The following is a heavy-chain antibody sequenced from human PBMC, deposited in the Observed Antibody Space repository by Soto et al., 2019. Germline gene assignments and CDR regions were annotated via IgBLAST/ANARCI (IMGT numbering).Heavy chain of an antibody. J-gene: IGHJ4*02. CDR1: GDTSTTYV. D-gene: IGHD2-21*01. CDR2: INPMSRTA. V-gene: IGHV1-69*01. CDR3: AGGTYCGSNCFFAREY. Sequence: VQLVQSGAEVKKPGSSVKVSCKASGDTSTTYVTSWVRQAPGQGPEWIGGINPMSRTAKYSEKYNGRVTITADEATRTAYLDLTSLRFEDTAVYFCAGGTYCGSNCFFAREYWGQGTLVTVSS.